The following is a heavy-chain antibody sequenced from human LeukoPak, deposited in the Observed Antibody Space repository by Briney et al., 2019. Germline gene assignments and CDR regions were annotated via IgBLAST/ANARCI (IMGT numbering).Heavy chain of an antibody. Sequence: ASVKVSCKASGYIFTAYAIHWVRQAPGQGLEWMGWSNAGNGITKYSQKFQGRVTITRDTSATTVYMELSSLRSEDTALYYCATDFGSSSGYYWFDPWGQGTLVTVSS. J-gene: IGHJ5*02. CDR1: GYIFTAYA. CDR3: ATDFGSSSGYYWFDP. D-gene: IGHD6-19*01. V-gene: IGHV1-3*01. CDR2: SNAGNGIT.